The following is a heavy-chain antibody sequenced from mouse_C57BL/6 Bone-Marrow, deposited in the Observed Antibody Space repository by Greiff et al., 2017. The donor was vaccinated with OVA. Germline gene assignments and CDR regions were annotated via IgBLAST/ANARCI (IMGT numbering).Heavy chain of an antibody. V-gene: IGHV5-9-1*02. CDR1: GFTFSSYA. Sequence: EVHLVESGEGLVKPGGSLKLSCAASGFTFSSYAMSWVRQTPEKRLEWVAYISSGGDYFYYADTVKGRFTISRDNARNTLYLQMSSLKSEDTAMYYCTRGGGLRWYFDVWGTGTTVTVSS. CDR3: TRGGGLRWYFDV. CDR2: ISSGGDYF. J-gene: IGHJ1*03. D-gene: IGHD2-4*01.